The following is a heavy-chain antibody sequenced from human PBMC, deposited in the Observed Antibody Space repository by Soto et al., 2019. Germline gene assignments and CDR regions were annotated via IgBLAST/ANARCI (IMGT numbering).Heavy chain of an antibody. V-gene: IGHV1-46*01. CDR2: INPSGART. CDR1: GYIFTSYY. CDR3: ARGHKNTCYAVDF. J-gene: IGHJ4*02. Sequence: QVQLVQSGAEVKKPGASVKVSCKASGYIFTSYYIHWVRQAPGQGLEWMGLINPSGARTSYAQKFQGRVTLVRDTSSSTVDLELSSLRSDDTAVYYCARGHKNTCYAVDFWGQGTQVTVSS. D-gene: IGHD2-2*01.